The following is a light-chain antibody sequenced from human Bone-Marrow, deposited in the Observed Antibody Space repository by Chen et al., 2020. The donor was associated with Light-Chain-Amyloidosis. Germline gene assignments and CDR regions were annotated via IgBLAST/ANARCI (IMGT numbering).Light chain of an antibody. CDR3: SSYTITSTLV. J-gene: IGLJ1*01. CDR2: EVT. CDR1: SSDVGGDNH. V-gene: IGLV2-14*01. Sequence: QSALTQPASVSGSPGQSITISCTGTSSDVGGDNHVSWYQQHPDKAPILMIYEVTNRPSWVPDRFSGSKSDNTASLTISVLQTEDEADYFCSSYTITSTLVFGSGTRVTVL.